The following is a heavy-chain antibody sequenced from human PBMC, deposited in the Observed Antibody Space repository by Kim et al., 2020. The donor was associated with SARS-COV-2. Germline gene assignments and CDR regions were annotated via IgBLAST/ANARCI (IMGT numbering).Heavy chain of an antibody. CDR2: ISYDGSNK. Sequence: GGSLRLSCAASGFTFSSYGMHWVRQAPGKGLEWVAVISYDGSNKYYADSVKGRFTISRDNSKNTLYLQMNSLRAEDTAVYYCAKVGAPYCSGGSCYPLNLPPFDYWGQGTLVTVSS. J-gene: IGHJ4*02. D-gene: IGHD2-15*01. CDR3: AKVGAPYCSGGSCYPLNLPPFDY. CDR1: GFTFSSYG. V-gene: IGHV3-30*18.